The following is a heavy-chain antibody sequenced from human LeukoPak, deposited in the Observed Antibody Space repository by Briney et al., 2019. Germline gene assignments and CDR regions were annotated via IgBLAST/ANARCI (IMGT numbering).Heavy chain of an antibody. J-gene: IGHJ4*02. D-gene: IGHD2-2*01. CDR3: ARGDSSNSSTSCYDFDY. Sequence: SETLSLTCAVYGGSFSGYYWSWIRQPPGKGLEWIGEINHSGSTNYNPSLKSRVTISVDTSKNQFSLKLSSVTAADTAVYYCARGDSSNSSTSCYDFDYWGQGTLVTVSS. CDR1: GGSFSGYY. CDR2: INHSGST. V-gene: IGHV4-34*01.